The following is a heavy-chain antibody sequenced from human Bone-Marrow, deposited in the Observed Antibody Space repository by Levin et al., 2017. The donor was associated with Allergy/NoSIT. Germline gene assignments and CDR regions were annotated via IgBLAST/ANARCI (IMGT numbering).Heavy chain of an antibody. D-gene: IGHD2-2*01. Sequence: SETLSLTCAVSGGSLSSRGSSWSWVRQPPGETLEWIGYIFHTGSTYYSPSLNSRVSISLDRSKNHFSLKLTSVTAADSALYFCARAMSSPDGNCYFDYWCQGILVIVSS. J-gene: IGHJ4*02. CDR2: IFHTGST. CDR1: GGSLSSRGSS. V-gene: IGHV4-30-2*01. CDR3: ARAMSSPDGNCYFDY.